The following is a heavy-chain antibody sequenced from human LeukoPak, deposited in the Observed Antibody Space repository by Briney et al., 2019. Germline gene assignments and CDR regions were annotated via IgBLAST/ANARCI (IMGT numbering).Heavy chain of an antibody. D-gene: IGHD6-13*01. CDR2: INHSGST. CDR1: GGSISSYY. V-gene: IGHV4-34*01. Sequence: SETLSLTCTVSGGSISSYYWSWIRQPPGKGLEWIGEINHSGSTNYNPSLKSRVTISVDTSKNHFSLKLSSVTAADTAVYYCAREGSWLHYFDYWGQGTLVTVSS. J-gene: IGHJ4*02. CDR3: AREGSWLHYFDY.